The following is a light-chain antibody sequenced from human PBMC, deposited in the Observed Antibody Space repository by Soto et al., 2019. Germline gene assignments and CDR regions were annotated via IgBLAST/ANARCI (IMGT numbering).Light chain of an antibody. CDR3: QQFRNWPWT. J-gene: IGKJ1*01. V-gene: IGKV3D-15*01. CDR2: GAS. CDR1: QSISIN. Sequence: VPLPCRASQSISINLAWYQHKPGQAPRLLIHGASTRATGVPARISGSGSGTEFTLTISSLQSEDFAVYYCQQFRNWPWTFGQGTKVDIK.